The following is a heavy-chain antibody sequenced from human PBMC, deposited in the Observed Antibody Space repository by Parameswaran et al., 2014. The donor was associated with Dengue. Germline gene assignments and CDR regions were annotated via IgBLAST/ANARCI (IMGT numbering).Heavy chain of an antibody. J-gene: IGHJ4*02. Sequence: ESLKISCKGSGYSFTSYWIGWVRQMPGKGLEWMGIIYPGDSDTRYSPSFQGQVTISADKSISTAYLQWSSLKASDTAMYYCARGMEQWLPQALFDYWGQGTLVTVSS. CDR2: IYPGDSDT. CDR1: GYSFTSYW. D-gene: IGHD6-19*01. V-gene: IGHV5-51*01. CDR3: ARGMEQWLPQALFDY.